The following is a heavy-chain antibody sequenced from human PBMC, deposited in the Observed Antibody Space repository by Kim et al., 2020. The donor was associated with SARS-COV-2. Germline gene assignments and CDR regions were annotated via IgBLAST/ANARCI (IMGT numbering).Heavy chain of an antibody. J-gene: IGHJ2*01. CDR1: GGSISRSSYY. CDR2: IYYIGST. D-gene: IGHD6-13*01. V-gene: IGHV4-39*02. CDR3: ARDPLAAAGHYCYFDL. Sequence: SETLSLTCTVSGGSISRSSYYWGWIRQPPGKGLEWIGSIYYIGSTYYNPSLKSRVTISVETSKNQFSLKLSSVTAADTAVYYFARDPLAAAGHYCYFDLWGRGTLVTVSS.